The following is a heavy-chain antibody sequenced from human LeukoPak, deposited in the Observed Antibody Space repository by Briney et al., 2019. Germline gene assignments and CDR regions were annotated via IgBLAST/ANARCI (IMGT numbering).Heavy chain of an antibody. V-gene: IGHV3-64*01. CDR2: ISSSGGGT. J-gene: IGHJ4*02. CDR1: GFTFSNYA. CDR3: ARGDVSGQYYFDF. Sequence: GGSLRLSCAASGFTFSNYAMHWVRQAPGRELEYVSAISSSGGGTYYAKSVKGRFTISRDNSKNTLYLQMGSLGAEDMVVYYCARGDVSGQYYFDFWGQGTLVTVSS. D-gene: IGHD2-15*01.